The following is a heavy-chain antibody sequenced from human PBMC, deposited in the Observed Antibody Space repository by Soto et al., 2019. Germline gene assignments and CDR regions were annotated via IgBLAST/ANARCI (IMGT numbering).Heavy chain of an antibody. D-gene: IGHD3-16*01. CDR1: GFTISSYT. Sequence: GGSLRLSCAASGFTISSYTMTWVRQASGKGLEWVSAITGSGTNTYYADSVKGRFTISTDKSTNTLYLQMSSLRAEDTAIYYCAKVRGVWGSYDYWGQGTLVTVSS. V-gene: IGHV3-23*01. CDR2: ITGSGTNT. CDR3: AKVRGVWGSYDY. J-gene: IGHJ4*02.